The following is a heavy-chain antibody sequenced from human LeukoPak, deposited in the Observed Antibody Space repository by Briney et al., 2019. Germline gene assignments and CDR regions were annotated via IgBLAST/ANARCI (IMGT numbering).Heavy chain of an antibody. CDR1: GGTFSSYA. Sequence: ASVPVSCKASGGTFSSYAISWVRQAPGQGLEWMGGIIPIFGTANYEQKFQGRVTITADESTSTAYMELSSLRSEDTAVYYCARVPCMVRGVIPACWRGRARTNGMDVWGKGTTVSVSS. V-gene: IGHV1-69*13. CDR3: ARVPCMVRGVIPACWRGRARTNGMDV. CDR2: IIPIFGTA. D-gene: IGHD3-10*01. J-gene: IGHJ6*04.